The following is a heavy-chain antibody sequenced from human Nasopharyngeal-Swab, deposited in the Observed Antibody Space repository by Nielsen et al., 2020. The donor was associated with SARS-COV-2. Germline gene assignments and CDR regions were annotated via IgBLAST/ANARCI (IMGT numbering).Heavy chain of an antibody. CDR2: FDPEDGET. D-gene: IGHD2-15*01. J-gene: IGHJ4*02. V-gene: IGHV1-24*01. Sequence: ASVKVSCKVSGYTLTELSMHWVRQAPGKGLEWMGGFDPEDGETIYAQKFQGRVAMTEDTSTDTAYMELSSLRSEDTAVYYCATNVRKVADVFDYWGQGTLVTVSS. CDR1: GYTLTELS. CDR3: ATNVRKVADVFDY.